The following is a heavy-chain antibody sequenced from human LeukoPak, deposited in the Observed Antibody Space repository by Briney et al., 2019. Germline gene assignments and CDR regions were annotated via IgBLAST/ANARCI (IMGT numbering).Heavy chain of an antibody. CDR2: INPKNGGT. CDR3: ARGLCPSDGYFDY. CDR1: GYTFIDFY. Sequence: ASVKVSCKASGYTFIDFYMHWVRQAPGQGLEWMGWINPKNGGTNYAQKFQGRVTMTRDTSISTAHMELTSLTSDDTAVYYCARGLCPSDGYFDYWGQGTLVSVSS. D-gene: IGHD2-15*01. V-gene: IGHV1-2*02. J-gene: IGHJ4*02.